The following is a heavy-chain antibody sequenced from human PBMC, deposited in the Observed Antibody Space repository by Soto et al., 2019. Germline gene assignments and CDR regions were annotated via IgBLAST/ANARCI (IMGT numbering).Heavy chain of an antibody. Sequence: LPETLSLTCTVSGGSISSYYWSWIRQPPGKGLEWIGYIYYSGSTNYNPSLKSRVTISVDTSKNQFSLKLSSVTAADTAVYYCAREWYYYGSGSYSAFDIWGQGTMVTVSS. J-gene: IGHJ3*02. CDR1: GGSISSYY. D-gene: IGHD3-10*01. CDR2: IYYSGST. CDR3: AREWYYYGSGSYSAFDI. V-gene: IGHV4-59*01.